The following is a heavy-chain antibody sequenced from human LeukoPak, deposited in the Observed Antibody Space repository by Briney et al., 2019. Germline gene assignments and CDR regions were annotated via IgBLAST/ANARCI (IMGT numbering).Heavy chain of an antibody. V-gene: IGHV3-23*01. D-gene: IGHD3-22*01. J-gene: IGHJ3*02. CDR1: GFTFSSYA. CDR3: AKDYSDASGYSDAFDI. CDR2: FSGSGGNT. Sequence: GRSLRLPCAASGFTFSSYAMNWVRQAPGKGLEWVSSFSGSGGNTYCADSVKGRFTISRDNSKNTLYLQMNSLRVEDTAVYYCAKDYSDASGYSDAFDIWGQGTMVTVSS.